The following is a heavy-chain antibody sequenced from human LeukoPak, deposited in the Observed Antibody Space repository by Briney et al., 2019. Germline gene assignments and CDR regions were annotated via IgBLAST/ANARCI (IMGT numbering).Heavy chain of an antibody. V-gene: IGHV3-64*01. CDR3: AREVVRGVMRYYGMDV. D-gene: IGHD3-10*01. J-gene: IGHJ6*02. CDR1: GFTFSSYA. CDR2: ISSNGGST. Sequence: GGSLRLSCAASGFTFSSYAMHWVRQAPGKGLEYVSAISSNGGSTYYANSVKGRFTISRDNSKNTLYLQMGSLRAEDMAVYYCAREVVRGVMRYYGMDVWGQGTTVTVSS.